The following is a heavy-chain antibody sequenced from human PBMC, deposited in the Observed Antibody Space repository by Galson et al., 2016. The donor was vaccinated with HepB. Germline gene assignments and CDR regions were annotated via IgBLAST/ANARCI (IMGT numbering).Heavy chain of an antibody. V-gene: IGHV4-31*03. CDR1: AGSVSSNGYF. J-gene: IGHJ5*02. CDR3: ARDRYLDSSGHNYLDP. D-gene: IGHD3-22*01. CDR2: IYYTGNT. Sequence: TLSLTCRVSAGSVSSNGYFWTWIRQHPGKGLEWIGYIYYTGNTHYNPSHKSRLDKSVDTSKNQVSLRLSSVTVADTAVYYCARDRYLDSSGHNYLDPWGQGTLVSVAS.